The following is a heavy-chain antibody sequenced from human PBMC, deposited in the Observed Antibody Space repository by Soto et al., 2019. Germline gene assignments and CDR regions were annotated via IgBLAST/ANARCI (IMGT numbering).Heavy chain of an antibody. CDR3: SRENWFQDY. Sequence: WWSLRLSCSASVFTFSTYYMTWFRQAPGKGLEWVASIKNDGSEQYYVDSVKGRFTISRDNAKNSLYLQMNSLRAGDTALYYCSRENWFQDYWGQGTRVTVSS. D-gene: IGHD3-10*01. J-gene: IGHJ4*02. CDR2: IKNDGSEQ. V-gene: IGHV3-7*03. CDR1: VFTFSTYY.